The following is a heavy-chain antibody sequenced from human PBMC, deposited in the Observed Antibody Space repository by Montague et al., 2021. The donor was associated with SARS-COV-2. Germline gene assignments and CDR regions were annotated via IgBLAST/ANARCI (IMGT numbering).Heavy chain of an antibody. CDR3: ARDVGWYSSSWFDY. CDR2: IYYSGST. Sequence: SETLSLTCTVSGGSISSGGYYWSWIRQHPGKGLEWIGYIYYSGSTYYNPSLKSRVTISVDTSKNQFSLKLSSVTAADTAVYYCARDVGWYSSSWFDYWGQGTPVTVSS. CDR1: GGSISSGGYY. D-gene: IGHD6-13*01. J-gene: IGHJ4*02. V-gene: IGHV4-31*03.